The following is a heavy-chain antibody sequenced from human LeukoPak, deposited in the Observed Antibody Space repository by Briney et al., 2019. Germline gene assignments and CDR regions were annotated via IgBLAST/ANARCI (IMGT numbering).Heavy chain of an antibody. V-gene: IGHV3-72*01. CDR3: ARGYCSSTSCFYYYYYYMDV. D-gene: IGHD2-2*01. CDR1: GFTFSDHY. CDR2: TRNKANSYTT. Sequence: GGSLRLSCAASGFTFSDHYMGWVRQAPGKGLEWVGRTRNKANSYTTEYAASVKGRFTISRDDSKNSLYLQMNSLKTEDTAVYYCARGYCSSTSCFYYYYYYMDVWGKGTTVTVSS. J-gene: IGHJ6*03.